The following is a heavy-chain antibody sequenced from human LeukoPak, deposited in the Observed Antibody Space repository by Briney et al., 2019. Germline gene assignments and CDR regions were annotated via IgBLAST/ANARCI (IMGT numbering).Heavy chain of an antibody. J-gene: IGHJ5*02. Sequence: AGGSLRLSCGASGFTFSSYGMHWVRQAPGKGLEWVAVISYDGSNKYYADSVKGRFTISRDNSKNTLYLQMNSLRAEDTAVYYCAKDPSGNGPAAAYWFDPWGQGTLVTVSS. CDR3: AKDPSGNGPAAAYWFDP. V-gene: IGHV3-30*18. CDR1: GFTFSSYG. CDR2: ISYDGSNK. D-gene: IGHD4-23*01.